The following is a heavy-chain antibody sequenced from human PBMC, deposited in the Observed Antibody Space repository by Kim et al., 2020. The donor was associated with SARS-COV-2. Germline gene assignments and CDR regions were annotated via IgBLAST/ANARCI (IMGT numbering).Heavy chain of an antibody. V-gene: IGHV5-51*01. CDR2: IYPGDSDT. CDR1: GYSFPKFW. CDR3: ARRNLYYFDS. J-gene: IGHJ4*02. Sequence: GESLKISCEGSGYSFPKFWIGWVRQLPGRGLEWMGNIYPGDSDTQYSPSFHGRVTISADKSANTAYLQWISLTPSDTAMYFCARRNLYYFDSWGQGTLVT. D-gene: IGHD3-16*01.